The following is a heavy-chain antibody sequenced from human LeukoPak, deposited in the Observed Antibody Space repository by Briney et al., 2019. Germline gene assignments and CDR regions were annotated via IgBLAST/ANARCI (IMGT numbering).Heavy chain of an antibody. Sequence: GGSLRLSCAASGFTFSNAWMNWVRQDPGKGLEWVGRIRSKTDGGTTEYAAPVKGRFIVSRDDSKNTLYLQMNSLKTEDTAVYYCTTDADYCSGGSCYSNAFDIWGQGTMVTVSS. D-gene: IGHD2-15*01. V-gene: IGHV3-15*01. CDR2: IRSKTDGGTT. J-gene: IGHJ3*02. CDR3: TTDADYCSGGSCYSNAFDI. CDR1: GFTFSNAW.